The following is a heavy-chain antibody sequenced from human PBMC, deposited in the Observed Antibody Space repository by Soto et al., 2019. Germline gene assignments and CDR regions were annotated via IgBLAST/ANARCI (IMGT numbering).Heavy chain of an antibody. J-gene: IGHJ6*02. CDR2: IYYSGST. D-gene: IGHD2-21*02. V-gene: IGHV4-39*01. Sequence: PSETLSLTCTVSGGSISSSSYYWGWIRQPPGKGLEWIGSIYYSGSTYYNPSLKSRVTISVDTSKNQFSLKLSSVTAADTAVYCCARGWHCGGDCYSGGMDVWGQGTTVTVSS. CDR1: GGSISSSSYY. CDR3: ARGWHCGGDCYSGGMDV.